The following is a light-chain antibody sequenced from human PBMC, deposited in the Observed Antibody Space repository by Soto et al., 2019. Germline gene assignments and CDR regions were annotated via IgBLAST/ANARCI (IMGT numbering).Light chain of an antibody. J-gene: IGLJ1*01. CDR3: SSYTSSSTPYV. V-gene: IGLV2-14*01. CDR2: DVS. CDR1: SSDFGGYNY. Sequence: QSALTQPASVSGSPGQSITISCTGTSSDFGGYNYVSWYQQYPGKAPKLMIYDVSNRPSGVSDRFSGSKSGNTASLTISWLQAEDEADYYCSSYTSSSTPYVFGTGTKVTVL.